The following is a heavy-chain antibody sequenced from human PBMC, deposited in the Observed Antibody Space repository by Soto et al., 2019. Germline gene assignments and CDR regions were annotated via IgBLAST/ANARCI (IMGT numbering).Heavy chain of an antibody. CDR2: IIPASGDT. CDR1: GYPFTGYY. Sequence: GASVKVSCKASGYPFTGYYMHWVRQAPGQGLEYMGRIIPASGDTNYAQNFQGRVTMTRDTSISTAYMELSRLTSDDTAVYYCARLSEHSASWGQGTLVTVSS. D-gene: IGHD3-3*02. CDR3: ARLSEHSAS. J-gene: IGHJ5*02. V-gene: IGHV1-2*06.